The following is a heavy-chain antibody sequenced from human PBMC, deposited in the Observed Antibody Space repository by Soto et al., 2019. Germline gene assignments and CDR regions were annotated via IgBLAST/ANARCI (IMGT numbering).Heavy chain of an antibody. CDR2: IYHSGST. V-gene: IGHV4-30-2*01. D-gene: IGHD2-2*01. CDR1: GRSISSGGYS. J-gene: IGHJ5*02. CDR3: ARVPDR. Sequence: SDTLSLTCALSGRSISSGGYSWSWIRQPPGKGLEWIGYIYHSGSTYYNPSLKSRVTISVDRSKNQFSLKLSSVTAADTAVYYCARVPDRWGQGTLVTVFS.